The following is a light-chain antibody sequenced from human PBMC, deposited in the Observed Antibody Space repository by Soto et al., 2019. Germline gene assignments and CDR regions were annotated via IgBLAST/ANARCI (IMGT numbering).Light chain of an antibody. V-gene: IGLV2-11*01. Sequence: QSALTQPRSVSGSPGQSVAISCTGTSSDVGAYNYVSWYQQHPGKAPKVIIYDVSKRPSGVPDRFSGSKSGNTASLTISGLQAGDDADYYCCSYAGGPYVFGTGTKLTVL. CDR2: DVS. CDR3: CSYAGGPYV. J-gene: IGLJ1*01. CDR1: SSDVGAYNY.